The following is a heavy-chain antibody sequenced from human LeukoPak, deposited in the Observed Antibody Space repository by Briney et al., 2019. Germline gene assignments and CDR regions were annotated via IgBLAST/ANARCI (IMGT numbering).Heavy chain of an antibody. CDR2: IYHSGST. V-gene: IGHV4-38-2*02. D-gene: IGHD3-3*01. J-gene: IGHJ4*02. CDR1: GYSISSGYY. Sequence: SETLSLTCTVSGYSISSGYYWGWIRQPPGKGLEWIGSIYHSGSTYYNPSLKSRVTISIDTSKNQFSLTLSSVTAADTAVYYCASVPYDFWSGYHFDYWGQGTLVTVSS. CDR3: ASVPYDFWSGYHFDY.